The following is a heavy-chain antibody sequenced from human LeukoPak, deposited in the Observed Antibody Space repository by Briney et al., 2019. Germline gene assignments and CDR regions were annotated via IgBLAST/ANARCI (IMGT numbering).Heavy chain of an antibody. D-gene: IGHD2-15*01. CDR1: GFTFSSYA. J-gene: IGHJ3*02. V-gene: IGHV3-23*01. Sequence: GASLRLSCAASGFTFSSYAMSWVRQAPEKGLEWVSAISGSGGSTYYADSVKGRFTISRDNSKNTLYLQMNSLRAEDTAVYYCAKVVAARLDAFDIWGQGTMVTVSS. CDR3: AKVVAARLDAFDI. CDR2: ISGSGGST.